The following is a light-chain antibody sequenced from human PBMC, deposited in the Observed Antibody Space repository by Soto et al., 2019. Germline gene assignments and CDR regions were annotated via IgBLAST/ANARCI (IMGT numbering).Light chain of an antibody. J-gene: IGLJ2*01. Sequence: QSALTQPASVSGSPGQSITISCTGTSSDVGGSNYVSWYQQHPGEAPKLMLYDVSYRPSGISNRFSGSKSGNTASLTISRLQAEDESDYFCSSFGGSSTRFGGGTKLTVL. CDR3: SSFGGSSTR. CDR1: SSDVGGSNY. V-gene: IGLV2-14*01. CDR2: DVS.